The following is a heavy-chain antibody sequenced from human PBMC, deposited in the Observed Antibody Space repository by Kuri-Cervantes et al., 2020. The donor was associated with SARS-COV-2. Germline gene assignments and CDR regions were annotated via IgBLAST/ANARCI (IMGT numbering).Heavy chain of an antibody. CDR3: ARDQYLLLLSGYYYYYGMDV. Sequence: ASVKVSCKASGYTFTGYYMHWVRQAPGQGLEWMGWINPNSGGTNYARKFQGWVTMTRDTSISTAYMELSRLRSDDTAVYYCARDQYLLLLSGYYYYYGMDVWGQGTTVTVSS. D-gene: IGHD2-21*01. J-gene: IGHJ6*02. CDR2: INPNSGGT. CDR1: GYTFTGYY. V-gene: IGHV1-2*04.